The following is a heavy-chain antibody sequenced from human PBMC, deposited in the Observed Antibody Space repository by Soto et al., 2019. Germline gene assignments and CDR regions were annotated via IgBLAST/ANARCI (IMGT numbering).Heavy chain of an antibody. D-gene: IGHD6-13*01. Sequence: ASVKVSCKASGYIVINYYIHWLRQAPGQGLEWIGIINPNGVSTNYAQKLQGRVTMTTDTSTSTAYMELRSLRSDDTAVYYCARDLTDPDRIEAAEAPGPSHNWFDPWGQGTLVTVSS. CDR2: INPNGVST. V-gene: IGHV1-46*01. CDR3: ARDLTDPDRIEAAEAPGPSHNWFDP. J-gene: IGHJ5*02. CDR1: GYIVINYY.